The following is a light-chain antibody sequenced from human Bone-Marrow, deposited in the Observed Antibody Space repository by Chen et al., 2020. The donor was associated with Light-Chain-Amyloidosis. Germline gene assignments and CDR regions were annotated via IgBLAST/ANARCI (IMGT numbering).Light chain of an antibody. CDR2: EVT. V-gene: IGLV2-14*01. J-gene: IGLJ1*01. Sequence: QSALTQPASVSGSPGQSITISCTGTSSDVGGDNHVSWYQQHPDKAPKLMIYEVTNRPSWVPGRFSGSKYDNTASLTISGLQTEEEADYFCSSYTITNTLVFGSGTRVTVL. CDR3: SSYTITNTLV. CDR1: SSDVGGDNH.